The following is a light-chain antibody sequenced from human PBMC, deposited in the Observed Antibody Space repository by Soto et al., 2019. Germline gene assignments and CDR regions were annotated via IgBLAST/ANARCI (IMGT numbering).Light chain of an antibody. Sequence: LTQSPATLSLSPGERATLSCRASQSVGSSLAWFQQKPGQAPRLLIYDASNRATGIPARFSGSGSGTDFTLTISSLEPEDFAVYYCQQRGSWPQLTFGGGTKVDIK. J-gene: IGKJ4*01. V-gene: IGKV3-11*01. CDR1: QSVGSS. CDR3: QQRGSWPQLT. CDR2: DAS.